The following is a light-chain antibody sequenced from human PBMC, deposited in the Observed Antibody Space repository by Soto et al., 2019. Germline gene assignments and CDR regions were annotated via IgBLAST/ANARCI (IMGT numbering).Light chain of an antibody. J-gene: IGKJ2*01. CDR2: EAS. Sequence: FVLTQSPGTLSLSPGERATFSCRASQSVRGNYIAWYQQKPGQAPRVLIFEASKRATGTPDRFSGSGSGTDFTLTISRLEPEDFAVVYCQQYVNSPFTFGQGTKLEI. CDR3: QQYVNSPFT. CDR1: QSVRGNY. V-gene: IGKV3-20*01.